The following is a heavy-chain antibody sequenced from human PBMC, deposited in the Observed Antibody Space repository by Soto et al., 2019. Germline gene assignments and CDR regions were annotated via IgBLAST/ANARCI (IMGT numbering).Heavy chain of an antibody. CDR3: ARLQAAAGDNDLTFDY. CDR1: GYSFTTYL. Sequence: GESLKISCKGSGYSFTTYLVGWVRQMPGKGLEWMGRIDPGDSYTNYSPSFQGHVTISADKSISTAYLQWSSLKASDTAMYYCARLQAAAGDNDLTFDYWGQGTLVTVSS. D-gene: IGHD6-13*01. CDR2: IDPGDSYT. V-gene: IGHV5-10-1*01. J-gene: IGHJ4*02.